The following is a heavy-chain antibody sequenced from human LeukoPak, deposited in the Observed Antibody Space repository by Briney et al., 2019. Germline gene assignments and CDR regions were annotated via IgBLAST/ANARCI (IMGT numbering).Heavy chain of an antibody. D-gene: IGHD2-2*01. V-gene: IGHV3-23*01. CDR1: GFTFSSYA. Sequence: GGSLRPSCAASGFTFSSYAMSWVRQAPGKGLEWVSGIGGNGGSTYYADSAKGRFTISRDNSKNTLYLLMDSLRADDTAVYYCVRPASQFYYYHMDVWGQGTTVTVSS. CDR3: VRPASQFYYYHMDV. J-gene: IGHJ6*02. CDR2: IGGNGGST.